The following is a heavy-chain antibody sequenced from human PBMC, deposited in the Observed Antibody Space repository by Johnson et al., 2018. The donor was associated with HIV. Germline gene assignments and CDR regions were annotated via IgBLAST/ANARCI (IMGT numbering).Heavy chain of an antibody. D-gene: IGHD3-22*01. Sequence: VQLVESGGGLIQPGGSLRLSCAASGFTVSSTYMSWVRQAPGKGLEWVANIKQDGSEKYYVDSVKGRFTISRDNAKNSLYLQMNSLRAEDTAVYYCARANFNYYDSSGPDGHDAFDIWGQGTMVTVSS. J-gene: IGHJ3*02. CDR3: ARANFNYYDSSGPDGHDAFDI. V-gene: IGHV3-7*01. CDR2: IKQDGSEK. CDR1: GFTVSSTY.